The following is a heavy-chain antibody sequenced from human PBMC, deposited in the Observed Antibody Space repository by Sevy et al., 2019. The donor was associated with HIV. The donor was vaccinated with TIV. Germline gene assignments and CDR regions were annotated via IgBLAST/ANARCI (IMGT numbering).Heavy chain of an antibody. D-gene: IGHD2-8*01. CDR3: AREGCTRPHDY. V-gene: IGHV3-23*01. CDR2: LSFGCGKI. Sequence: GGSLRLSCAASGFAFYDYSMSWIRQAPGKGLEWVVTLSFGCGKINYDGSVKGRFTISRDNSMNSFYLQMDNLRVEDTALYYCAREGCTRPHDYWGQGTRVTVSS. J-gene: IGHJ4*02. CDR1: GFAFYDYS.